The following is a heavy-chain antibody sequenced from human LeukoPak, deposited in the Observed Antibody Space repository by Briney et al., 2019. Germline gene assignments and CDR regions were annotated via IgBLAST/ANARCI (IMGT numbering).Heavy chain of an antibody. CDR2: ISNGGGAT. CDR3: TRENYVPDS. V-gene: IGHV3-7*03. CDR1: GYTLSPYW. J-gene: IGHJ5*02. Sequence: GGSLRLSCVASGYTLSPYWMSWVRQTPGRGLEWVASISNGGGATFYGDSVRGRFTVSRDDAKNSLFLQMNGLRSDDTAVYYCTRENYVPDSWGQGTLVTVSS. D-gene: IGHD3-10*02.